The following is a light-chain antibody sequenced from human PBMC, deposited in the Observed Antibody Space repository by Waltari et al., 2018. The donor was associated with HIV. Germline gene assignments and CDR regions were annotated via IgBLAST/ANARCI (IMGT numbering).Light chain of an antibody. J-gene: IGLJ2*01. CDR1: NIGSKN. V-gene: IGLV3-21*02. CDR3: QVWDTSSDHVI. Sequence: SFVLTQPPSVSVAPGQTARITCGGNNIGSKNVHWYQQKPGQATVVVVHDYTDRPSGIPERFSGSNSGNTATLTISRVEAGDEADYHCQVWDTSSDHVIFGGGTKLTVL. CDR2: DYT.